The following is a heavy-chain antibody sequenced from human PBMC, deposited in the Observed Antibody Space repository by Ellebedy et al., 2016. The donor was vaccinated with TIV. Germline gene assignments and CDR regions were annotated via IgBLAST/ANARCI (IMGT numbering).Heavy chain of an antibody. CDR3: ARGGGSSSWYLSPFDP. CDR1: GYTFTSYA. D-gene: IGHD6-13*01. V-gene: IGHV1-18*01. Sequence: AASVKVSCKASGYTFTSYAMHWARQAPGQGLEWMGWISAYNGNTNYAQKLQGRVTMTTDTSTSTAYMELRSLRSDDTAVYYCARGGGSSSWYLSPFDPWGQGTLVTVSS. CDR2: ISAYNGNT. J-gene: IGHJ5*02.